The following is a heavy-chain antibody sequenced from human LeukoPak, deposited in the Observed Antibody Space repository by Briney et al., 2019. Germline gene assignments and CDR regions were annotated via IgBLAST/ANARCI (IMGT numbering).Heavy chain of an antibody. CDR2: ISGSGGST. D-gene: IGHD6-19*01. CDR3: AKENEWLVFDY. CDR1: GFTFSSYG. V-gene: IGHV3-23*01. Sequence: GGSLRLSCAASGFTFSSYGMSWVRQAPGKGLGWVSAISGSGGSTYYADSVKGRFTISRDNSKNTLYVQMNSLRAEDTAVYYCAKENEWLVFDYWGQGTLVTVSS. J-gene: IGHJ4*02.